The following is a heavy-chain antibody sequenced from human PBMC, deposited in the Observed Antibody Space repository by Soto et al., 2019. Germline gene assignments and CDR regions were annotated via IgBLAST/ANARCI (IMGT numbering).Heavy chain of an antibody. J-gene: IGHJ6*02. CDR3: ARTSALPLEYTHSMCI. CDR1: GFSLNSNGMC. CDR2: IDWDDDK. Sequence: SGPTLVNPTHTLTLTCTFSGFSLNSNGMCVNCIRQPPGKAPDWLALIDWDDDKYYSTSLKTRLTISTDTSKNQVVLTMTNMERGDTAPYYCARTSALPLEYTHSMCIWGQGTTVKVSS. V-gene: IGHV2-70*13. D-gene: IGHD4-4*01.